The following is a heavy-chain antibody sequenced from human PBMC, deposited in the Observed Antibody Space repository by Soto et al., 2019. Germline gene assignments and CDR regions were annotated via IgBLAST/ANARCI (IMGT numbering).Heavy chain of an antibody. Sequence: GGSLRLSCAASGLTFSSYAMSWVRQAPGKGLEWVSAISGRGGSTYDADSVKGRFTISRDNSKNTLYLQMNSLRAEDTAVYYCAKGSRSRPSDYWGQGTLVTVSS. CDR1: GLTFSSYA. J-gene: IGHJ4*02. CDR3: AKGSRSRPSDY. CDR2: ISGRGGST. V-gene: IGHV3-23*01. D-gene: IGHD6-13*01.